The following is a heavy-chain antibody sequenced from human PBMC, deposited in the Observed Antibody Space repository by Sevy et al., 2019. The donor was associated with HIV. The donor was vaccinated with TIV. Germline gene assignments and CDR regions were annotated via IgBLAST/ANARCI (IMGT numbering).Heavy chain of an antibody. CDR3: ARAYSGGWPPGAWTDY. Sequence: GGSLRLSCAASGFTFRTYSMNWVRQAPGKGLEWLSYISRSSRTIYYADSVEGRFTISRDNAKNSLYLQINSLRAEDTAVYYCARAYSGGWPPGAWTDYWGQGTLVTVS. V-gene: IGHV3-48*01. CDR1: GFTFRTYS. J-gene: IGHJ4*02. D-gene: IGHD6-19*01. CDR2: ISRSSRTI.